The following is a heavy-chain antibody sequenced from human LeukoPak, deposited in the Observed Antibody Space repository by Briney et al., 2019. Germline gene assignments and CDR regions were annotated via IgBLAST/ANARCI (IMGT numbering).Heavy chain of an antibody. Sequence: GASVTVSCKASGYTFTTYYMHWLRQAPGHGLEWMGIINPSGDSTSYARKFQGRVTMTRDTSTSTVYMELSSLRSDDTAVYYCARAYYYDSSGYYLDYYYYGMDVWGQGTTVTVSS. CDR1: GYTFTTYY. CDR2: INPSGDST. J-gene: IGHJ6*02. D-gene: IGHD3-22*01. V-gene: IGHV1-46*01. CDR3: ARAYYYDSSGYYLDYYYYGMDV.